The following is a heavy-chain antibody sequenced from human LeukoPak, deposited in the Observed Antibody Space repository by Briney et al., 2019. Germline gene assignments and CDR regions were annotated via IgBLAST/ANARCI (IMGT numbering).Heavy chain of an antibody. CDR1: GGSISSYY. V-gene: IGHV4-59*08. D-gene: IGHD5-12*01. Sequence: SSETLSLTCTVSGGSISSYYWSLIRQPPGKGLEVIGYIYYSGSTNYNPSLKSRVTISVDTSKNQFSLRLSSVTAADTAVYYCARQKWLRQGDNWFDPWGQGTLVTVSS. CDR3: ARQKWLRQGDNWFDP. CDR2: IYYSGST. J-gene: IGHJ5*02.